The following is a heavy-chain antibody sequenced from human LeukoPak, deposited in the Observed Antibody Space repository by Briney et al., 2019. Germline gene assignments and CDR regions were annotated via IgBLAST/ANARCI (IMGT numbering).Heavy chain of an antibody. CDR1: GGSLSGYY. V-gene: IGHV4-34*01. D-gene: IGHD5-18*01. CDR3: ARDEYSYGSRTHPYFFDY. Sequence: SETLSLTCAVYGGSLSGYYWSWIRQSPGKGLEWIGEINHTGSTNYNPSLKSRVTISVDTSKNQFSLKLSSVTAADTALYYCARDEYSYGSRTHPYFFDYWGQGTLVTVSS. J-gene: IGHJ4*02. CDR2: INHTGST.